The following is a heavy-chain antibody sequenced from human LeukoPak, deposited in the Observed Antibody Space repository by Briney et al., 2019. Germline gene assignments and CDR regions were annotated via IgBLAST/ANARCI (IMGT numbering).Heavy chain of an antibody. CDR2: IYYSGST. J-gene: IGHJ6*03. CDR3: ASDYSGYYYYMDV. CDR1: GGSISSSSYY. D-gene: IGHD2-15*01. Sequence: PSETLSLTCTVSGGSISSSSYYWGWIRQPPGKGLEWIGSIYYSGSTYYNPSLKSRVTISVDTSKSQFSLKLSSVTAADTAVYYCASDYSGYYYYMDVWGKGTTVTVSS. V-gene: IGHV4-39*07.